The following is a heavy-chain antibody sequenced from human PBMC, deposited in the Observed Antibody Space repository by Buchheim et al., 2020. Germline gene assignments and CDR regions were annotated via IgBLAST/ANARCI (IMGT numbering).Heavy chain of an antibody. CDR2: ISSSSSTI. Sequence: EVQLVESGGGLVQPGGSLRLSCAASGFTFSSYRMNWVRQAPGKGLAWVSYISSSSSTIYYADSVKGRFTISRDNAKNSLYLQMNSLRAEDTAVYYCARVPGDDYGDYEDWFDPWGQGTL. J-gene: IGHJ5*02. CDR1: GFTFSSYR. CDR3: ARVPGDDYGDYEDWFDP. V-gene: IGHV3-48*01. D-gene: IGHD4-17*01.